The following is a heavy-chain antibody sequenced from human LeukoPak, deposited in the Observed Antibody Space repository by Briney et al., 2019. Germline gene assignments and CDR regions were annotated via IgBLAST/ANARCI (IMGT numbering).Heavy chain of an antibody. CDR1: GYTFTGYY. CDR3: ARSLRYSGYEEYNWSDP. CDR2: INPNSGGT. D-gene: IGHD5-12*01. J-gene: IGHJ5*02. Sequence: ASVKVSCKASGYTFTGYYMHWVRQAPGQGLEWMGWINPNSGGTNYAQKFQGRVTMTRDTSISTAYMELSRLRSDDTAVYYCARSLRYSGYEEYNWSDPWGQGTLVTVSS. V-gene: IGHV1-2*02.